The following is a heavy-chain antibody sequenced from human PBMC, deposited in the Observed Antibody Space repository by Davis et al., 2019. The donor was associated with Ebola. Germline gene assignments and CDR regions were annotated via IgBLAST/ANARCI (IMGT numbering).Heavy chain of an antibody. V-gene: IGHV3-30*18. CDR3: AKETHRYCSGGTCYSFDH. D-gene: IGHD2-15*01. CDR2: ISNDGSEM. CDR1: GLAINDYY. Sequence: PGGSLRLSCAASGLAINDYYMHWVRQAPGKGLEWVAVISNDGSEMYYADSVKGRFTISRDNTKNTLYLQLNSLTSEDTAVYYCAKETHRYCSGGTCYSFDHWGQGTLVTVSS. J-gene: IGHJ4*02.